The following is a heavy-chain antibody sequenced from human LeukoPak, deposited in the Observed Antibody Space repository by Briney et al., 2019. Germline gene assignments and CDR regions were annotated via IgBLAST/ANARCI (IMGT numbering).Heavy chain of an antibody. CDR3: ARRSRRGKFFDY. Sequence: ASVTVSCKASGYTFTSYDINWVRQATGQGLEWMGWMNPNSGNTGYAQKFQGRVTMTRNTSISTAYMELSSLRSEDTAVYYCARRSRRGKFFDYWGQGTLVTVSS. J-gene: IGHJ4*02. CDR1: GYTFTSYD. CDR2: MNPNSGNT. V-gene: IGHV1-8*01.